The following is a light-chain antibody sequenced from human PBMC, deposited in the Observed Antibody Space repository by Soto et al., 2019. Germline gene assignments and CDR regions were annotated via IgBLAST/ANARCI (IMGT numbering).Light chain of an antibody. CDR1: QSVNSN. Sequence: CMASQSVNSNFAWYQHRPGQAPRLLIYGASSRPGGIPDRFSGSGSAEDGILTISALAPYHFTGYYCQQYCSYSYSFGQGTRLEIK. CDR3: QQYCSYSYS. J-gene: IGKJ5*01. CDR2: GAS. V-gene: IGKV3-20*01.